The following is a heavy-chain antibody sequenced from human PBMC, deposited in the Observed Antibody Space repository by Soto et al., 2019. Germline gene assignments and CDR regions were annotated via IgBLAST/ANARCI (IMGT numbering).Heavy chain of an antibody. CDR2: INSDGSST. Sequence: GGSLRLSCAASGFTFSSYWMHWVRQAPGKGLVWVSRINSDGSSTSYADSVKGRFTISRDNAKNTLYLQMNSLRAEDTAVYYCARQYQGPYDTADYWGQGTLVTVSS. CDR1: GFTFSSYW. V-gene: IGHV3-74*01. J-gene: IGHJ4*02. CDR3: ARQYQGPYDTADY. D-gene: IGHD2-2*01.